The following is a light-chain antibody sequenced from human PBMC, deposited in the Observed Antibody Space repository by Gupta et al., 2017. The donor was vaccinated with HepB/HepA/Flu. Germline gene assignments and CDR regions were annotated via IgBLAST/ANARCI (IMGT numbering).Light chain of an antibody. CDR2: KAS. Sequence: DIQMTQSPSTLSASVGDRVTITCRASQSISSWLAWYQQKPGKAPKLLIYKASSLESGVPSRFSGSGSGTEFTLTISSRQPDDFATYYCQQENSSSGTFGQGTKVEIK. J-gene: IGKJ1*01. V-gene: IGKV1-5*03. CDR1: QSISSW. CDR3: QQENSSSGT.